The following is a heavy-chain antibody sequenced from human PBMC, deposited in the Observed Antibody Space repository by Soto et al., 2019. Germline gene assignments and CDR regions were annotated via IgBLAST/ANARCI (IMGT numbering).Heavy chain of an antibody. V-gene: IGHV4-34*01. CDR2: INHSGST. Sequence: SETLSLTCAVYGGSFSGYYWTWIRQPPGTGLEWIGEINHSGSTNYNPSLKSRVTISVDTSKNQFSLKLTSVTAADTAVYYCANLDTITFGGVIGPNDEFDIWGPGITVTVSS. CDR3: ANLDTITFGGVIGPNDEFDI. CDR1: GGSFSGYY. J-gene: IGHJ3*02. D-gene: IGHD3-16*02.